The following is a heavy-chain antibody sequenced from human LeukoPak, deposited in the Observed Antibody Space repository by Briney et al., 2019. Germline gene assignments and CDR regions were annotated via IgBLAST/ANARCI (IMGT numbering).Heavy chain of an antibody. CDR3: AKKKCELYNSGCRPVDY. V-gene: IGHV3-23*01. CDR1: GFTFSSYA. D-gene: IGHD6-19*01. CDR2: ISGSGDST. J-gene: IGHJ4*02. Sequence: GGSLRLSCAASGFTFSSYAMSWVRQAPGKGLDWVSAISGSGDSTYYADSVKGRFTISRDNSKNTLYLQMNNLRAEDTAVYYCAKKKCELYNSGCRPVDYWGQGTLVTVSS.